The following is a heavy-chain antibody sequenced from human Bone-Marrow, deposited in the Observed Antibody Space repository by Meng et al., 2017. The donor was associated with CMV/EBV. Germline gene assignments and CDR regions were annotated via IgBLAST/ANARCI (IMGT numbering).Heavy chain of an antibody. D-gene: IGHD4-23*01. CDR2: ISSSSSYI. J-gene: IGHJ6*02. V-gene: IGHV3-21*01. CDR3: ARGTHDYGGNYYYGMDV. Sequence: GESLKISCAASGFTFSSYSMNWVRQAPGKGLEWVSSISSSSSYIYYADSVKGRFTISRDNSKNTLYLQMNSLRAEDTAVYYCARGTHDYGGNYYYGMDVWGQGTTVTFSS. CDR1: GFTFSSYS.